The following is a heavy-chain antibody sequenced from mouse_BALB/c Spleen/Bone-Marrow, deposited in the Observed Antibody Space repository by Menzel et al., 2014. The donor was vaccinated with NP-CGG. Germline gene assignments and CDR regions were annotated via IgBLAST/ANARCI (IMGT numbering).Heavy chain of an antibody. CDR2: ISSGGSYT. J-gene: IGHJ2*01. V-gene: IGHV5-9-3*01. CDR1: GFTFSSHA. CDR3: ARHGITRLLDY. Sequence: DVKLQESGGGLVKPGGSLKLSCAASGFTFSSHAMSWVRQTPEKRLEWVATISSGGSYTYYPDSVKGRFTISRDNAKNTLYLQMSSLRSEDTAMYYCARHGITRLLDYWGQGTTLTVSS. D-gene: IGHD2-4*01.